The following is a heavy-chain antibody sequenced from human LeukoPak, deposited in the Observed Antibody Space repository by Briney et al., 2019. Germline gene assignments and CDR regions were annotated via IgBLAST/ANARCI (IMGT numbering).Heavy chain of an antibody. CDR3: ARVGYSGYDYDY. CDR2: ISGSGDST. D-gene: IGHD5-12*01. J-gene: IGHJ4*02. Sequence: GGSLRLSCEASGFTFSSYAMSWVRQAPGKGLEWVSVISGSGDSTYYADSVEGRCTISRDNPKDALYLQMNSLRAEDTAVYYCARVGYSGYDYDYWGQGTLVTVST. V-gene: IGHV3-23*01. CDR1: GFTFSSYA.